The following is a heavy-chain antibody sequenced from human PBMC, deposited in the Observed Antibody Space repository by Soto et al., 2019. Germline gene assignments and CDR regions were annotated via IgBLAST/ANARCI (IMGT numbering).Heavy chain of an antibody. V-gene: IGHV5-10-1*01. D-gene: IGHD3-22*01. CDR2: IDPSDSYT. Sequence: PGESLKISCKGSGYSFTSYWISWVRQMPGKGLEWMGRIDPSDSYTNYSPSFQGHVTISADKSISTAYLQWSSLKASDTAMYYCARHSEHYYDSSGYFGDDAFDIWGQGTMVTVSS. CDR3: ARHSEHYYDSSGYFGDDAFDI. J-gene: IGHJ3*02. CDR1: GYSFTSYW.